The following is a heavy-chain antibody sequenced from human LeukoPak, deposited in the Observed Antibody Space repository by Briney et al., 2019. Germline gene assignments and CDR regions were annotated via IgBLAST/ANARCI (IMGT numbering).Heavy chain of an antibody. V-gene: IGHV3-21*01. J-gene: IGHJ4*02. CDR2: ISSSSSYI. D-gene: IGHD2-2*01. CDR1: GFTFSSYS. CDR3: AREKGYCSSTSCSNY. Sequence: KPGGSLRLSCAASGFTFSSYSMNWVRQAPGKGLEWVSSISSSSSYIYYADSVKGRSTISRDNAKNSLYLQMNSLRAEDTAVYYCAREKGYCSSTSCSNYWGQGTLVTVSS.